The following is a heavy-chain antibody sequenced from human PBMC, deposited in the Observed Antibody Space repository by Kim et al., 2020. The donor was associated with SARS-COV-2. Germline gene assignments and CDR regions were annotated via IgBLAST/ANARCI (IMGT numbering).Heavy chain of an antibody. CDR1: EFALDSYE. V-gene: IGHV3-48*03. CDR2: IKTRGGIT. CDR3: ARGCDGDCYTVQDSFDM. J-gene: IGHJ3*02. D-gene: IGHD2-15*01. Sequence: GGSLRLSCTASEFALDSYEVNWIRQAPGKGLEWVANIKTRGGITYLSDSVKGRFTVSRDNAENSVYLQMNSLRAADTAIYYCARGCDGDCYTVQDSFDMWGQGTKVTVSS.